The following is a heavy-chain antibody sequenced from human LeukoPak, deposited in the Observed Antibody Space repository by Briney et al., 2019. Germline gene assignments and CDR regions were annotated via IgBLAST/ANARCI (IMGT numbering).Heavy chain of an antibody. V-gene: IGHV3-7*03. CDR2: IKLDGSEK. D-gene: IGHD3-10*01. J-gene: IGHJ5*02. CDR3: APEHYYGSGRLDP. CDR1: GFTFSSYW. Sequence: GGSLRLSCAASGFTFSSYWMTWVRQAPGKGLEGVANIKLDGSEKYYVDSVKGRFTISRDSAKSSLYLQMNSLRAEDTAVYYCAPEHYYGSGRLDPWGQGTLVTVSS.